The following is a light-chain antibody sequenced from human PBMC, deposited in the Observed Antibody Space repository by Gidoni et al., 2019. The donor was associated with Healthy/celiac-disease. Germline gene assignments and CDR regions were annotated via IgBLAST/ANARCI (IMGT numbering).Light chain of an antibody. V-gene: IGKV3-20*01. J-gene: IGKJ4*01. CDR2: GAS. CDR3: QQYGSSPLT. CDR1: QSVSSSY. Sequence: EIVLTQSPGTLSLSPGDRATRSCMASQSVSSSYLAWYQQKPGQAPRLLIYGASSRATGIPDRFSGSGSGTDFTLTISRLEPEDFAVYYCQQYGSSPLTFGGGTKVEIK.